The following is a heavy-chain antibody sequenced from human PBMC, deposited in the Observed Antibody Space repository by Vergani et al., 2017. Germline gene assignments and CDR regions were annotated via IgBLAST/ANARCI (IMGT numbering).Heavy chain of an antibody. CDR3: ARVQYGSGGQPYFDY. Sequence: QVQLVESGGGVVQPGRSLRLSCAASGFTFSSYAMHWVRQAPGKGLEWVAVISYDGSNKYYADSVKGRFTISRDNSKNTLYLQMNSLRAEDTAVYYCARVQYGSGGQPYFDYWGQGTLVTVSS. J-gene: IGHJ4*02. CDR1: GFTFSSYA. D-gene: IGHD3-10*01. V-gene: IGHV3-30-3*01. CDR2: ISYDGSNK.